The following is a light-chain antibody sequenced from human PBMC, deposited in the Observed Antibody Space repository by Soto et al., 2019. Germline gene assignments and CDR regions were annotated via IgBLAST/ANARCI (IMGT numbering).Light chain of an antibody. J-gene: IGLJ2*01. CDR1: SSDVGGYNY. CDR2: EVS. CDR3: SSYAGTNKGV. Sequence: QSALTQPPSASGSPGQSVTISCTGTSSDVGGYNYVSWYQQHPGKAPKLIIYEVSKRPSGVPNRFSGSKSGNTASPTVSGLQTEDDADYYCSSYAGTNKGVFGGGTKLTVL. V-gene: IGLV2-8*01.